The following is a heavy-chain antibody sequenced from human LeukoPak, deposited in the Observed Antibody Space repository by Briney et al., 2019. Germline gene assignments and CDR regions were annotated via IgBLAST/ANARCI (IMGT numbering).Heavy chain of an antibody. J-gene: IGHJ4*02. CDR1: GGSISSGDYS. D-gene: IGHD3-22*01. CDR2: IYYSGST. CDR3: ARDRGRWLLPQGVFDY. V-gene: IGHV4-30-4*01. Sequence: SETLSLTCTVSGGSISSGDYSWSWIRQPPGKGLEWIGYIYYSGSTYYNSSLKSRVTISVDTSKNQFSLKLSSVTAADTAVYYCARDRGRWLLPQGVFDYWGQGTLVTVST.